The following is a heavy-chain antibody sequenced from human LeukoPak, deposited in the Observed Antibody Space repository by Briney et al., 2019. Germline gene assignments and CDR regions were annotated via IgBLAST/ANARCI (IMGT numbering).Heavy chain of an antibody. CDR2: INHSGTT. CDR3: ARGKYDSGGYYLDY. D-gene: IGHD3-22*01. CDR1: GESFSGYY. Sequence: PSETLSLTCAVYGESFSGYYWSWIRQPPGKWLTWIGEINHSGTTNYNPSLKSRVTISLDTSKSQFSLMLSSVTAADTAVYYCARGKYDSGGYYLDYWGQGTLVTVSS. J-gene: IGHJ4*02. V-gene: IGHV4-34*01.